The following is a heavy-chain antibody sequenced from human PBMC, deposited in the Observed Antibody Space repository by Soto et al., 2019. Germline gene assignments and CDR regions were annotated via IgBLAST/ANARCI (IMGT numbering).Heavy chain of an antibody. CDR3: AREGRGFNYGYVYSYHYGMDV. V-gene: IGHV3-7*03. CDR1: GFAFSSFW. Sequence: EVQLVESGGGLVQPGGSLTLSCAASGFAFSSFWMSWVRQAPGKGLEWVANINQAGSEKNSVDSVKGRFTLSRDNAKNSLFLQINSLRAEDTAVYYCAREGRGFNYGYVYSYHYGMDVWGQGTTVTVS. CDR2: INQAGSEK. J-gene: IGHJ6*02. D-gene: IGHD5-18*01.